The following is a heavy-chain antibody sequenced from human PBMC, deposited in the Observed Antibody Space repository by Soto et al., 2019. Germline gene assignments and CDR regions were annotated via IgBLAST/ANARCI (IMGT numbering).Heavy chain of an antibody. CDR2: IKEDGSEK. CDR1: GFTFRTFW. V-gene: IGHV3-7*01. J-gene: IGHJ6*02. CDR3: ARRRGMDV. Sequence: VQLVESGGGLVQPGGSLRLSCAASGFTFRTFWMNWVRQAPGKGLEWVANIKEDGSEKYYVDSVKGRFTVSRDNAKNSLYLQMNSLRAEDTAVYYCARRRGMDVWGQGTTVTVSS.